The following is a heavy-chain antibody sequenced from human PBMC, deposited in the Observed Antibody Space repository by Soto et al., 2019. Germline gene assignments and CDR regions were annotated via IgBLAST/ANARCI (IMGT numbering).Heavy chain of an antibody. Sequence: PSETLSLTCTVSGGSISSYYWSWIRQPPGKGLEWIGYIYYSGSTNYNPSLKSRVTISVDTSKNQFSLKLSSVTAADTAVYYCARDGSTMVRGQNGMDVWGQGTTVTVSS. CDR1: GGSISSYY. CDR2: IYYSGST. D-gene: IGHD3-10*01. V-gene: IGHV4-59*01. CDR3: ARDGSTMVRGQNGMDV. J-gene: IGHJ6*02.